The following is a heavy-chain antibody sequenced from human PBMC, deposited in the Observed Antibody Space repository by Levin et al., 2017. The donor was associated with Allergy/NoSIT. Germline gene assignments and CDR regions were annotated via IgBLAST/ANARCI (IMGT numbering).Heavy chain of an antibody. J-gene: IGHJ5*02. CDR2: INTDASIT. Sequence: QPGGSLRLSCAASGFTFSGYWMHWVRQPPGKGLEWVSRINTDASITNYADAVKGRFTTSRDNARKTLFLQMNSLRAEDTAIYYCANLGDCSDGSCSDNWFDPWGQGTLVTVSS. CDR3: ANLGDCSDGSCSDNWFDP. CDR1: GFTFSGYW. V-gene: IGHV3-74*01. D-gene: IGHD2-15*01.